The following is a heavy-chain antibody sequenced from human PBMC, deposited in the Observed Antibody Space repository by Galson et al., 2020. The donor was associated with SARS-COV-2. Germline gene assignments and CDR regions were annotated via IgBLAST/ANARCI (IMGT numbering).Heavy chain of an antibody. V-gene: IGHV1-18*01. CDR3: ARIIMITFGGVIAPPVDLDY. CDR1: GYTFTSYG. J-gene: IGHJ4*02. Sequence: ASVKVSCKASGYTFTSYGISWVRQAPGQGPEWMGWISAYNGNTNYAQKLQGRVTMTTDTSTSTAYMELRSVRSDDTAVYYCARIIMITFGGVIAPPVDLDYWGQGTLVTVSS. CDR2: ISAYNGNT. D-gene: IGHD3-16*02.